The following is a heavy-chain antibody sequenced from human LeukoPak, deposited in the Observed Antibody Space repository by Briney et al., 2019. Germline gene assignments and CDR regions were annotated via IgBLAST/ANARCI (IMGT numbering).Heavy chain of an antibody. Sequence: GLEWLASVIGRGGRTYYEDSGKGRFTISRDNSKNTLYLQMNSLRAEDMAVYYCAKDGGFDPWGQGTLVTVSS. CDR2: VIGRGGRT. CDR3: AKDGGFDP. D-gene: IGHD3-16*01. V-gene: IGHV3-23*01. J-gene: IGHJ5*02.